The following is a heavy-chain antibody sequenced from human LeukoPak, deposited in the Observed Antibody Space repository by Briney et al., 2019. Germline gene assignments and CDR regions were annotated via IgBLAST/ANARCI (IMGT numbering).Heavy chain of an antibody. V-gene: IGHV3-74*01. J-gene: IGHJ5*02. CDR3: ARVIRWFDP. Sequence: GGSLRLSCAASGFTFSSYWMHWVRQAPGKGLVWVSRINDEGSNTAYADSVKGRFTISRGNAKNTVYLQMNSLRAEDTAVYYCARVIRWFDPWGRGTLVTVSS. CDR1: GFTFSSYW. CDR2: INDEGSNT.